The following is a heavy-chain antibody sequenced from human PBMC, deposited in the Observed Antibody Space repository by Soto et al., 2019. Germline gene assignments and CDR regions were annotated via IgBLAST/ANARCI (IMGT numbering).Heavy chain of an antibody. Sequence: GESLKISCQTSDEIFNTYWITWVRQMPGRGLEWVGRIDHSDSYTTYNPSLKGHVILSVDKSMNTAYVQWTSLRASDTAMYFCGRDFGSGHADVWGQGTLVTVSS. CDR1: DEIFNTYW. CDR3: GRDFGSGHADV. V-gene: IGHV5-10-1*01. CDR2: IDHSDSYT. J-gene: IGHJ1*01. D-gene: IGHD1-26*01.